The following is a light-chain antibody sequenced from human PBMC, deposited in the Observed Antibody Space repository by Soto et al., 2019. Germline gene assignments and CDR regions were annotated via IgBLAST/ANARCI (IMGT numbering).Light chain of an antibody. Sequence: DIQMTQSPSSLSASVVDRVTITCQASQDISNYLNWYQQKPGKAPKLLIYDASNLETGVPSRFSGSGSGTDFTFTISSLQPEDIATYYCQHSPGFGPGTKVDIK. CDR3: QHSPG. CDR1: QDISNY. CDR2: DAS. J-gene: IGKJ3*01. V-gene: IGKV1-33*01.